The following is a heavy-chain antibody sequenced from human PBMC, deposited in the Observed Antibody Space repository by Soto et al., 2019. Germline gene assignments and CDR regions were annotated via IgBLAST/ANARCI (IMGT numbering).Heavy chain of an antibody. CDR2: MNPNSGNT. CDR3: AIPTGIAVPMGAS. V-gene: IGHV1-8*01. Sequence: QVQLVQSGAEVKKPGASVKVSCKASGYTFTSYDINWVRQATGQGLEWMGWMNPNSGNTGYAQKFQGRVXXTXNXXISTAYMELSSLRSEDTAVYYCAIPTGIAVPMGASWGQGTLVTVSS. D-gene: IGHD6-19*01. CDR1: GYTFTSYD. J-gene: IGHJ4*02.